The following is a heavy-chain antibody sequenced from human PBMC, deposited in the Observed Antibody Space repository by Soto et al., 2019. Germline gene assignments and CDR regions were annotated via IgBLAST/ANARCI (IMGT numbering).Heavy chain of an antibody. CDR3: ARVGVVPAAIRLRWFVP. CDR1: GGSFSGYY. CDR2: INHSGST. V-gene: IGHV4-34*01. Sequence: AVYGGSFSGYYWSWIRQPPGKGLEWIGEINHSGSTNYNPSLTSRVTISVDTSKNQFSLKLSSVTAADTAVYSCARVGVVPAAIRLRWFVPWGQGTLVTVSS. J-gene: IGHJ5*02. D-gene: IGHD2-2*01.